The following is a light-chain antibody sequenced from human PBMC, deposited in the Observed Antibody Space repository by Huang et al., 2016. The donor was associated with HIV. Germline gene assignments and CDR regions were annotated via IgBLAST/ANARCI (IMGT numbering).Light chain of an antibody. V-gene: IGKV3-11*01. Sequence: DIVLTQSPATLSLSPGETATLSCRAGQRVGSYLAWYQQTPGQAPRLLVSDASHRATGIPARFSGSGSGTDFTRTISSLEPEDFAVYYCHQHSSWPGTFGQGTRVEIK. CDR3: HQHSSWPGT. CDR2: DAS. J-gene: IGKJ1*01. CDR1: QRVGSY.